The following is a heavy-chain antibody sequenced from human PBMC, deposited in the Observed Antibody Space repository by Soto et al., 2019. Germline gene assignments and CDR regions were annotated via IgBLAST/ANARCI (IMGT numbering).Heavy chain of an antibody. J-gene: IGHJ5*02. CDR3: ARIYCTTTTCDSWFDP. CDR1: RYTFTTFW. Sequence: GECLKSSCTGFRYTFTTFWSSWVRQMPGKGLEWMGRIDPGDTYATYSPAFQGHVTISADKASSTAYLQWSSLKASDTAMYFCARIYCTTTTCDSWFDPWGQGTLVTVSS. V-gene: IGHV5-10-1*01. D-gene: IGHD2-2*01. CDR2: IDPGDTYA.